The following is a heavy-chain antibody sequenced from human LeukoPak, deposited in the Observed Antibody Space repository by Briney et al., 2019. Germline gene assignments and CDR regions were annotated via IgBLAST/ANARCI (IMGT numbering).Heavy chain of an antibody. Sequence: GGSLRLSCAASGFAFSDYYMSWIRQAPGKGLEWVSYISSSSSYTNYEDSVKGRFTISRDNARNSLYLLMTSLRAEDTAVYYCATVIRPGYSYGYGDRWGQGTLVTVSS. J-gene: IGHJ4*02. CDR2: ISSSSSYT. D-gene: IGHD5-18*01. CDR1: GFAFSDYY. CDR3: ATVIRPGYSYGYGDR. V-gene: IGHV3-11*06.